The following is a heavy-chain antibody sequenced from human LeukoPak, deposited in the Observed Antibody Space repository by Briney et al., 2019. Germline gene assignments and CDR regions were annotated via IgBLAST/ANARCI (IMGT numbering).Heavy chain of an antibody. V-gene: IGHV3-48*01. CDR1: GFTFSSYE. J-gene: IGHJ4*02. D-gene: IGHD6-13*01. Sequence: GGSLRLSCAASGFTFSSYEMNWVRQAPGKGLEWVSYISSSSSTIYYADSVKGRFTISRDNAKNSLYLQMNSLRAEDTAVYYCAREGAAAGKVTSAFDYWGQGTLVTVSS. CDR3: AREGAAAGKVTSAFDY. CDR2: ISSSSSTI.